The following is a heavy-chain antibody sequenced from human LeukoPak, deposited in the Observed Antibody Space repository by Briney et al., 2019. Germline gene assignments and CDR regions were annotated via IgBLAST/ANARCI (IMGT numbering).Heavy chain of an antibody. J-gene: IGHJ5*02. CDR3: ARDLLYCSSTSCFDNWFDP. CDR1: GFTFSSYS. D-gene: IGHD2-2*01. CDR2: ISSSSSYI. V-gene: IGHV3-21*01. Sequence: GGSLRLSCAASGFTFSSYSMNWVRQAPGKGLEWVSSISSSSSYIYYADSVKGRFTISRDNAKNPLYLQMNSLRAEDTAVYYCARDLLYCSSTSCFDNWFDPWGQGSLVTVSS.